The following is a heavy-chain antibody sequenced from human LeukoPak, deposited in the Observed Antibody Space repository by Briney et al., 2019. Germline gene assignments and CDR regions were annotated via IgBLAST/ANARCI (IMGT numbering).Heavy chain of an antibody. J-gene: IGHJ4*02. CDR3: ARRNDSSGYYEYYFDY. Sequence: GSLRLSCAAFGFTFSSYSMNWVRQPPGKGLEWIGSIYYSGSTYYNPSLKSRVTISVDTSKNQFSLKLSSVTAADTAVYYYARRNDSSGYYEYYFDYWGQGTLVTVSS. V-gene: IGHV4-39*01. CDR2: IYYSGST. D-gene: IGHD3-22*01. CDR1: GFTFSSYSMN.